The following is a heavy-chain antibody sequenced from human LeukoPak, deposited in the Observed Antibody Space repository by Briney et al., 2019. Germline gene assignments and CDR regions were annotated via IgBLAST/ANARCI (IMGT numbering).Heavy chain of an antibody. CDR3: AKGKEDVYSGMDV. CDR2: MSGSGRST. CDR1: GFTFSSYA. D-gene: IGHD1-14*01. Sequence: GGSLRLSCAASGFTFSSYAMNWVRQAPGKGLEWVSFMSGSGRSTNSADSVKGRFTISRDNSKNTLYLQMNTLRAEDTAVYCCAKGKEDVYSGMDVWGQGTTVTVSS. J-gene: IGHJ6*02. V-gene: IGHV3-23*01.